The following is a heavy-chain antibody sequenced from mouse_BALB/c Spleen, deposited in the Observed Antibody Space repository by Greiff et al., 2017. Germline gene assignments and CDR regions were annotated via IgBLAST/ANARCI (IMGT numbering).Heavy chain of an antibody. D-gene: IGHD1-1*01. CDR3: ARALFYYGSSYWYFDV. CDR1: GYTFTSYT. CDR2: INPSSGYT. J-gene: IGHJ1*01. Sequence: QVHVKQSGAELARPGASVKMSCKASGYTFTSYTMHWVKQRPGQGLEWIGYINPSSGYTNYNQKFKDKATLTADKSSSTAYMQLSSLTSEDSAVYYCARALFYYGSSYWYFDVWGAGTTVTVSS. V-gene: IGHV1-4*01.